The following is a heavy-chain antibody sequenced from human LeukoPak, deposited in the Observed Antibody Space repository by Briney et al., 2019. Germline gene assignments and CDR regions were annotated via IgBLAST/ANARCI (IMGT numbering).Heavy chain of an antibody. CDR2: ISWNSGSI. CDR3: AKGHYYDSSGYVDY. Sequence: GGSLRLSCAASGFTFDDYAMHWVRQAPGKGLEWVSGISWNSGSIGYADSVRGRFTISRDNAKNSLYLQMNSLRAEDTALYYCAKGHYYDSSGYVDYWGQGTLVTVSS. D-gene: IGHD3-22*01. V-gene: IGHV3-9*01. CDR1: GFTFDDYA. J-gene: IGHJ4*02.